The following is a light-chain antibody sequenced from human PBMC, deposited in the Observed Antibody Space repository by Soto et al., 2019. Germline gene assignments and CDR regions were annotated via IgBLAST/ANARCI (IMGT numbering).Light chain of an antibody. CDR1: QSVGKNF. CDR3: QQYASSPRT. J-gene: IGKJ4*01. V-gene: IGKV3-20*01. Sequence: EIVLTQSPGTLSLSPGERATLSCRASQSVGKNFLAWYQQKPGQAPRLLIYVASSRATGIPNRFSGSGSGTDFTLTISRLEPEDFAEYYCQQYASSPRTFGGGTKVEIK. CDR2: VAS.